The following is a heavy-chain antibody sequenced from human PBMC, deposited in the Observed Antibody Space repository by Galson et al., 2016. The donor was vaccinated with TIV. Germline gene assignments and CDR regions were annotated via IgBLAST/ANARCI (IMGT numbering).Heavy chain of an antibody. Sequence: SLRLSCAASGFTFSSYAMNWVRQSPGKGLEWLAVILYDGSSQFYADSVEGRFAISRDNSKNTLYLQMNSLGAEDTALYYCAKSGDSRSIDSWGQGTLVIVSS. D-gene: IGHD3-22*01. J-gene: IGHJ4*02. CDR3: AKSGDSRSIDS. CDR1: GFTFSSYA. CDR2: ILYDGSSQ. V-gene: IGHV3-30*18.